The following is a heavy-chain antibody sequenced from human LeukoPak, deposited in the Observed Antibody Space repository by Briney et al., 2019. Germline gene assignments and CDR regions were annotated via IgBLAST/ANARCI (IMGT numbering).Heavy chain of an antibody. CDR3: ARVEYSSSPGAFDI. D-gene: IGHD6-6*01. Sequence: SETLSLTCTVSGGSLSSYYWSWIRQPPGKGLEWIGYIYYSGSTNYNPSLKSRVTISVDTSKNQFSLKLSSVTAADTAVYYCARVEYSSSPGAFDIWGQGTMVTVSS. V-gene: IGHV4-59*01. J-gene: IGHJ3*02. CDR2: IYYSGST. CDR1: GGSLSSYY.